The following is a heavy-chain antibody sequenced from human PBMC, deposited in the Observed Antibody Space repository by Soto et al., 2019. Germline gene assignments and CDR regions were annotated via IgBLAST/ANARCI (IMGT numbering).Heavy chain of an antibody. CDR3: AIGGAYCYGDCTRAH. V-gene: IGHV3-23*04. CDR1: GFTFSSYG. J-gene: IGHJ4*02. D-gene: IGHD2-21*02. CDR2: ISGSGVDT. Sequence: EVQVVQSGGGSVQPGGSLRLSCEASGFTFSSYGMTWVHQAPGKGLEWVAGISGSGVDTKYADSVKGRFIIARDNSMNKMYLQMNNLRVEDTAVYFCAIGGAYCYGDCTRAHWGQGTLVTVSS.